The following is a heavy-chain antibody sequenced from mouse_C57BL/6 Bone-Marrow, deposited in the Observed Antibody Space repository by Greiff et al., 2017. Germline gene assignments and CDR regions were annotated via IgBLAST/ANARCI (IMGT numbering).Heavy chain of an antibody. CDR2: INPNYGTT. CDR3: AREGLLLRYYFDY. CDR1: GYSFTDYN. Sequence: VQLQQSGPELVKPGASVKISCKASGYSFTDYNMNWVKQSNGKSLEWIGVINPNYGTTSYNQKFKGKATLTVDQSSSTAYMQLNSRTSEDSSVYYCAREGLLLRYYFDYWGQGTTLTVSS. V-gene: IGHV1-39*01. D-gene: IGHD1-1*01. J-gene: IGHJ2*01.